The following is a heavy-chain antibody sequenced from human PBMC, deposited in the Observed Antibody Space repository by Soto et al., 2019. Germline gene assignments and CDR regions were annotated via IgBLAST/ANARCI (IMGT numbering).Heavy chain of an antibody. CDR2: IIPVIDTA. V-gene: IGHV1-69*06. D-gene: IGHD7-27*01. CDR1: GGTFN. J-gene: IGHJ3*02. Sequence: SVKVSCKVSGGTFNIRWVRQAPGQGLEWMGGIIPVIDTANYARKFQGRVVISADRATNSVYMEMMSLTLEDTAVYYCARGSGADAFDIWGQGTMVTVSS. CDR3: ARGSGADAFDI.